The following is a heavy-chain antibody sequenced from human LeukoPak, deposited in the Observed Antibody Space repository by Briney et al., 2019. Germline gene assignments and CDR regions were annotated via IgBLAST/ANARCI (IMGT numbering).Heavy chain of an antibody. V-gene: IGHV4-59*01. Sequence: PSETLSLTCSVSSDSISSYYWSWIRQPPGKGLEWIAYIHYTGYTEYNPSLKSRVTISGDTSKRQFSLKVSSVTAADTAVYYCARGVGGGDRYYDYWAREPWSPSPQ. CDR3: ARGVGGGDRYYDY. D-gene: IGHD1-26*01. J-gene: IGHJ4*02. CDR1: SDSISSYY. CDR2: IHYTGYT.